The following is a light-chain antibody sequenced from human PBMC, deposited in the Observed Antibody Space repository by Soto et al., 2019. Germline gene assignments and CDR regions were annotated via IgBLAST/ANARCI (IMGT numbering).Light chain of an antibody. CDR3: QQYNNWPPL. Sequence: EIVMTQSPATLSVSQGERATLSCRASQSVSSNLAWYQQKPGQAPRLLIYGASTSATGIPARFSGSGSGTEFTLTISSLQSEDFAVYYCQQYNNWPPLFGQGTKVEIK. CDR1: QSVSSN. J-gene: IGKJ1*01. V-gene: IGKV3-15*01. CDR2: GAS.